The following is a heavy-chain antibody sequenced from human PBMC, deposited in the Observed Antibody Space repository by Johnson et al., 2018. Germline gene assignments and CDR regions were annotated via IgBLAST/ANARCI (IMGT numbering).Heavy chain of an antibody. Sequence: VQLVESGAEVKKPGSSVKVSCKASGGTFTSYAISWVRQAPGQGLEWMGGIIPLFGTANYAEKFQGRVTITADESTSTANMELSSLRSEDTAVYYCARDSRVPMYNGNAEKNGFDSWGPGTMVTVSS. D-gene: IGHD1-14*01. CDR2: IIPLFGTA. J-gene: IGHJ3*02. CDR1: GGTFTSYA. V-gene: IGHV1-69*01. CDR3: ARDSRVPMYNGNAEKNGFDS.